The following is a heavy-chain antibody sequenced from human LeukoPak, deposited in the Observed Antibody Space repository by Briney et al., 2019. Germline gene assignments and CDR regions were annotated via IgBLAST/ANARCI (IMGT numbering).Heavy chain of an antibody. CDR1: GGSISSYY. CDR3: AREGFDSSGYNL. J-gene: IGHJ3*01. CDR2: IYYSGGT. D-gene: IGHD3-22*01. Sequence: SETLSLTCTVSGGSISSYYWSWIRQPPGKGLEWIGSIYYSGGTYYNPSLKSRVTISVDTSKNQFSLKLSSVTAADTAVYYCAREGFDSSGYNLWGQGTMVTVSS. V-gene: IGHV4-59*12.